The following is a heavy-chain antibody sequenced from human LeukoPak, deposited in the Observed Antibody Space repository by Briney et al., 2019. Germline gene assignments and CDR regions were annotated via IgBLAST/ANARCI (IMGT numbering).Heavy chain of an antibody. V-gene: IGHV3-11*03. D-gene: IGHD5-24*01. J-gene: IGHJ4*02. Sequence: GGSLRLSCAASGFTVSSNYMSWIRQAPGKGLEWVSYISSSSSYTNYADSVKGRFTISRDNAKNSLYLQMNSLRAEDTAVYYCASPRDGYNYFGFDYWGQGTLVTVSS. CDR1: GFTVSSNY. CDR2: ISSSSSYT. CDR3: ASPRDGYNYFGFDY.